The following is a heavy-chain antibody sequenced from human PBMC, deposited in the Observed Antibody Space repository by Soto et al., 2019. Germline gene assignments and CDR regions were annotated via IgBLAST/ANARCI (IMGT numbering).Heavy chain of an antibody. Sequence: SETLSLTYTVSGGSISSSSYYWGWIRQSPGKGLEWIGSINYSGSTYYNPSLKSRVTISVDTSKNQFSLKLSSVTAADTAVYYCARHHGTIFGVVIRTKWFDPWGQGTLVTVSS. CDR3: ARHHGTIFGVVIRTKWFDP. V-gene: IGHV4-39*01. CDR1: GGSISSSSYY. J-gene: IGHJ5*02. D-gene: IGHD3-3*01. CDR2: INYSGST.